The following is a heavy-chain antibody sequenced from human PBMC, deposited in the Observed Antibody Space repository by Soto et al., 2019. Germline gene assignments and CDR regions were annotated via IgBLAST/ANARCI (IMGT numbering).Heavy chain of an antibody. CDR2: TYYRSKWYT. J-gene: IGHJ5*02. V-gene: IGHV6-1*01. Sequence: SQTLSLTCAISGDSVSSNSAAWNWIRQSPSRGLEWLGRTYYRSKWYTHYAVSVKSRISINPDTSKNQLSLQLDSVTPEDTAVYYCARDRRSGTYNYNWFDPWGQGTLVTVSS. CDR1: GDSVSSNSAA. D-gene: IGHD1-26*01. CDR3: ARDRRSGTYNYNWFDP.